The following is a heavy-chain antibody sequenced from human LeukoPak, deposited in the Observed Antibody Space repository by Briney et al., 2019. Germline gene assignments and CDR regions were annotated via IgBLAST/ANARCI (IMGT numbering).Heavy chain of an antibody. Sequence: SQTLSLTCTVSGGSISSDDYYWSWIRQPPGKGLEWIGYIYYSGSTYYNPSLKSRLTISVDTSKNQLSLKLSSVTAADTAVYYCARVEAASSVFFDCWGQGTLVTVSS. V-gene: IGHV4-30-4*08. J-gene: IGHJ4*02. CDR2: IYYSGST. D-gene: IGHD6-19*01. CDR3: ARVEAASSVFFDC. CDR1: GGSISSDDYY.